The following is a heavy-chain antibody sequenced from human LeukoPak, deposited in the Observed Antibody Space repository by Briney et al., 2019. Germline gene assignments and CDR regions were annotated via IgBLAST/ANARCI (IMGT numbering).Heavy chain of an antibody. Sequence: PGRSLRLSCAASGFTFSSYAMSWVRQAPGKGLEWVSAISGSGGSTYYADSVKGRFTISRDNSKNTLYLQMNSLRAEDTAVYYCAKLTGSGSYYIYYYGMDVWGQGTTVTVSS. CDR3: AKLTGSGSYYIYYYGMDV. J-gene: IGHJ6*02. V-gene: IGHV3-23*01. D-gene: IGHD3-10*01. CDR1: GFTFSSYA. CDR2: ISGSGGST.